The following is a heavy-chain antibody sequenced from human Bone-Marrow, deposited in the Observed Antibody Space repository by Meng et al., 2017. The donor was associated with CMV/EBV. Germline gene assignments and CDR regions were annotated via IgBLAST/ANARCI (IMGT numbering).Heavy chain of an antibody. Sequence: QVQLVQSGAEVKKPGASVKVSCKASGYTFTGHYMHWVRQAPGQGLEWMGWINPNSGDTNYAQKFQGRVTMTRDTSISTVYMDLTSLTSDDTAVYHCLKRGDGFDPWGQGTLVTVSS. V-gene: IGHV1-2*02. CDR1: GYTFTGHY. CDR3: LKRGDGFDP. J-gene: IGHJ5*02. CDR2: INPNSGDT. D-gene: IGHD3-16*01.